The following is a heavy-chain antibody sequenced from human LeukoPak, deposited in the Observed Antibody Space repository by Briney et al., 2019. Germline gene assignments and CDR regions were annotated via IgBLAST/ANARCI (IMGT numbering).Heavy chain of an antibody. J-gene: IGHJ6*02. CDR2: IYHSGST. D-gene: IGHD3-3*01. V-gene: IGHV4-30-2*01. Sequence: SQTLSLTCAVSGGSISSGGYSWSWIRQPPGKGLEWIGYIYHSGSTYYNPSLKSRVTISVDRSKNQFSLKLSSVTAADTAVYYCARGSDYDFWSGCPYYYGMDVWGQGTTVTVSS. CDR1: GGSISSGGYS. CDR3: ARGSDYDFWSGCPYYYGMDV.